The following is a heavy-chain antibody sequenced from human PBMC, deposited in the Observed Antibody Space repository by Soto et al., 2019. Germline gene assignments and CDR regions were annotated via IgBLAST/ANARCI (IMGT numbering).Heavy chain of an antibody. CDR3: ATQEVGGSYVYTFDP. D-gene: IGHD1-26*01. Sequence: SETLSLTCTVSGGSISSRIYYWGWIRQPPGKGLEWIGNMYYRGSTYYNPSLKSRVAISVDTSKNQFSLKLSSVTAADTAVYYCATQEVGGSYVYTFDPWGQGTLVTVSS. J-gene: IGHJ5*02. CDR2: MYYRGST. V-gene: IGHV4-39*01. CDR1: GGSISSRIYY.